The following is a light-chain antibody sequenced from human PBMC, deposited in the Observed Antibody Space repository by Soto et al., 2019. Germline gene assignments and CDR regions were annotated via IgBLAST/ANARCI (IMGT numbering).Light chain of an antibody. CDR3: QKYNIAPWT. Sequence: DIQMTQSPSSLSASVGDRVTITCRASQSISSYLAWYQQKPGKVPKLLIYAASTLQSGVPSRFSGSGSGTDFTLTISSLQHEDVETYYCQKYNIAPWTLGQGTKVDIK. CDR1: QSISSY. J-gene: IGKJ1*01. V-gene: IGKV1-27*01. CDR2: AAS.